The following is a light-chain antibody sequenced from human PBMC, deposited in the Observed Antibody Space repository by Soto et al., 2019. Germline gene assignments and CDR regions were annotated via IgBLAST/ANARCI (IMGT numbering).Light chain of an antibody. V-gene: IGKV3-15*01. CDR2: GAS. Sequence: EIVMTQSPATLSVSPGERGTLSCRASQSVCSNLAWYQQKPGQAPRLLIYGASTRATGIPARFSGSRSGTEFTLTISGLQSEDFAVYYCQHYNNWPRTFGQGTKVEIK. CDR1: QSVCSN. CDR3: QHYNNWPRT. J-gene: IGKJ1*01.